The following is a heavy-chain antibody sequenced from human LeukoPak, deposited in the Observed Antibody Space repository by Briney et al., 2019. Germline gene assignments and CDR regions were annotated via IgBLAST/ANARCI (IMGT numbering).Heavy chain of an antibody. D-gene: IGHD6-13*01. CDR3: ARLSIAAAGALDLNWVDP. J-gene: IGHJ5*02. Sequence: GGSLRLSCAASGFTFSSYSMNWVRQAPGKGLEWVSSISSSSSYIYYADSVKGRFTISRDNAKNSLYLQMNSLRAEDTAVYYCARLSIAAAGALDLNWVDPWGQGTLVTVSS. V-gene: IGHV3-21*01. CDR1: GFTFSSYS. CDR2: ISSSSSYI.